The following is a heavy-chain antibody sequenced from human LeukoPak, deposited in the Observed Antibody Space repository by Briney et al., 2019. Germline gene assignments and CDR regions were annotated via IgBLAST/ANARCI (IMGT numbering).Heavy chain of an antibody. Sequence: GGSLRLSCTASGFTFGDYAMSWVRQAPGKGLEWVGFIRSKAYGGTTEYAASVKGGFTISRDDSKSIAYLQMNSLKTEDTAVYYCTRGGGYDYTGIDYWGQGTLVTVSS. J-gene: IGHJ4*02. CDR2: IRSKAYGGTT. CDR3: TRGGGYDYTGIDY. D-gene: IGHD5-12*01. CDR1: GFTFGDYA. V-gene: IGHV3-49*04.